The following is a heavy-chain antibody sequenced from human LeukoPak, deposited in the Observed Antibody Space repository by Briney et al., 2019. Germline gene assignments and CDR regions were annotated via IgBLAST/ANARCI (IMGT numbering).Heavy chain of an antibody. CDR3: ARDPRTGYSSSWYALNWFDP. CDR1: GYSISSGYY. CDR2: IYHSGST. D-gene: IGHD6-13*01. Sequence: PSETLSLTCTVSGYSISSGYYWGWIRQPPGKGLEWIGSIYHSGSTYYNPSLKSRVTISVDTSKKQFSLKLSSVTAADTAVYYCARDPRTGYSSSWYALNWFDPWGQGTLVTVSS. V-gene: IGHV4-38-2*02. J-gene: IGHJ5*02.